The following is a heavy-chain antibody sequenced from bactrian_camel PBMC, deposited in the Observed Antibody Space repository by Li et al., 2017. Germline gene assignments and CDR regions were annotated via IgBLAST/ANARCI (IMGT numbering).Heavy chain of an antibody. D-gene: IGHD4*01. J-gene: IGHJ4*01. V-gene: IGHV3S55*01. CDR2: LDSDGET. CDR3: AAFGSCSSLETMDSRGVSY. Sequence: HVQLVESGGGAVQAGGSLRLSCVVSDYRHPSYCMGWFRQTPGKEREAVALLDSDGETTYADSVKGRFAISKDNAKSTLYLQKASLKPEDTAMYYCAAFGSCSSLETMDSRGVSYWGQGTQVTVS. CDR1: DYRHPSYC.